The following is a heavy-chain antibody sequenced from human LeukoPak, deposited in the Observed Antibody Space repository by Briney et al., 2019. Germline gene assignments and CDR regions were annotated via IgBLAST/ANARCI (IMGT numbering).Heavy chain of an antibody. D-gene: IGHD1-1*01. CDR3: GRGSVAGTGLFDH. Sequence: SETLSLTCAVSGASMSSGGYSWGWTRQPPGKGLEWIGYIYRDGSTSYNPSLKSRLTISVDLSKNQFSLKLSSVTAADTAVYYCGRGSVAGTGLFDHWGQGILVTVSS. J-gene: IGHJ4*02. CDR1: GASMSSGGYS. V-gene: IGHV4-30-2*01. CDR2: IYRDGST.